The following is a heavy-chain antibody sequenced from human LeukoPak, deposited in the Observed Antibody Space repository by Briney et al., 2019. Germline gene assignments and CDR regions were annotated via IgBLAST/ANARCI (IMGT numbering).Heavy chain of an antibody. Sequence: PSETLSLTCTVSGGSISSYYWSWIRQPAGKGLEWIGRIHTSGTTNYNPSLKSRVTISLDTSKNQFSLKLYSVTAADTAVYYCARRDSSGYYDWFDPWGQGTLVTVSS. D-gene: IGHD3-22*01. J-gene: IGHJ5*02. CDR1: GGSISSYY. V-gene: IGHV4-4*07. CDR3: ARRDSSGYYDWFDP. CDR2: IHTSGTT.